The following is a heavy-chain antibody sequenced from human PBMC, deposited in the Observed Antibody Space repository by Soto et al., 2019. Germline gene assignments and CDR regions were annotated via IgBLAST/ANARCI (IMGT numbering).Heavy chain of an antibody. CDR1: GFTFSIYA. Sequence: GGSLRLSCAASGFTFSIYAMHLVRQSPGKGLEWVAVISYDGSNKYYADSVKGRFTISRDNSKNTLYLQMNSLRAEDTAGYYCSILLEGMAEAGKGSAVPWGQGNVVTVSS. CDR2: ISYDGSNK. D-gene: IGHD6-19*01. V-gene: IGHV3-30-3*01. CDR3: SILLEGMAEAGKGSAVP. J-gene: IGHJ5*02.